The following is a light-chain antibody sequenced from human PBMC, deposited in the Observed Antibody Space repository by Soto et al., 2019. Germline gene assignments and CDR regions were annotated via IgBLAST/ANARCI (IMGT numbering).Light chain of an antibody. V-gene: IGKV3-20*01. J-gene: IGKJ2*01. CDR1: QSVSSNY. CDR3: QQYGNSPYA. CDR2: GAS. Sequence: EIVLTQSPGTLSLSPGERATLSCRASQSVSSNYLAWYQQKSGQAPRLLIYGASSRATGIPDRFSGSGSGTDFTLTNSKLEPEDFAVYYWQQYGNSPYAFGQGTELEI.